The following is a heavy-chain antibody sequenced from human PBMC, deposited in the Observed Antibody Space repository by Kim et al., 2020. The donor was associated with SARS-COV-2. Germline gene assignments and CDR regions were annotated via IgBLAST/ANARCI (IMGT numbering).Heavy chain of an antibody. D-gene: IGHD3-16*01. CDR3: VKEWGGYVWGFCDY. Sequence: AYSVKGRFTISRDNTKNTLYLQMSSLRAEDTAVYYCVKEWGGYVWGFCDYWGQGTLVTVSS. V-gene: IGHV3-64D*06. J-gene: IGHJ4*02.